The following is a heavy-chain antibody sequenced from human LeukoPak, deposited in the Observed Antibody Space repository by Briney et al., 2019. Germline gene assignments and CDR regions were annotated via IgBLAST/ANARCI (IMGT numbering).Heavy chain of an antibody. CDR3: AKELRGYCTNGVCYFYYGMDV. D-gene: IGHD2-8*01. Sequence: PGGSLRLSCAASGFSFRSFAMNWVRQAPGKGLEWVSGITGSGDSTYYADSVKGRFTISRDNSKNTLNLQMNSLRVEDTAVYYCAKELRGYCTNGVCYFYYGMDVWGQGTTVTVSS. CDR2: ITGSGDST. J-gene: IGHJ6*02. CDR1: GFSFRSFA. V-gene: IGHV3-23*01.